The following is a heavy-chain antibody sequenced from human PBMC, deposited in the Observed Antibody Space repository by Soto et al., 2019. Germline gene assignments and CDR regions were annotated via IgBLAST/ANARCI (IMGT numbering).Heavy chain of an antibody. Sequence: QVQLQESGPGLVKPSETLSLTCTVSGGSISSYYWSWIRQPPGKGLEWIGYIYYSGSTNYNPSLKSPVTISVDTSKNQFSLKLSSVTAADTAVYYCAKVATIPHYYYYYMDVWGKGTTVTVSS. CDR1: GGSISSYY. D-gene: IGHD5-12*01. J-gene: IGHJ6*03. CDR2: IYYSGST. V-gene: IGHV4-59*01. CDR3: AKVATIPHYYYYYMDV.